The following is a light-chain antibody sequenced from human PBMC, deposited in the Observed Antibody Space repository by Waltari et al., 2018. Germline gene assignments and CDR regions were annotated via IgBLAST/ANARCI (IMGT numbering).Light chain of an antibody. CDR2: GAS. CDR3: QQYNNWPPVFT. V-gene: IGKV3-15*01. CDR1: HSISNN. J-gene: IGKJ3*01. Sequence: EIVLTQSPATLSVSPGERATLSCRASHSISNNLAWYQQKPGQAPRLLIYGASARATGIPARFSGSGSRTEFTLTISSLQSEDFAIYYCQQYNNWPPVFTFGPGTKVDF.